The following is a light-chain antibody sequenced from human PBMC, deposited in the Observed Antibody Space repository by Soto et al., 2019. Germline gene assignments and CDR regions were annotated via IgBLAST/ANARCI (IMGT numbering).Light chain of an antibody. CDR1: QSVSSN. CDR3: QQYNTWPKT. CDR2: GVS. Sequence: EIVMTQSPATLSVSPGERATLSCTASQSVSSNLAWYQQKPGQTPTLLISGVSTRATGIPARFSGRGSGREFTLPISSLQSEDFAVYYCQQYNTWPKTFGQGTKVEIK. V-gene: IGKV3-15*01. J-gene: IGKJ1*01.